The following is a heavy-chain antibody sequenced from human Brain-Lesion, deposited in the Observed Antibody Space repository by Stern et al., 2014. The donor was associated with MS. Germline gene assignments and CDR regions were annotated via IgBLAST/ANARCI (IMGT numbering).Heavy chain of an antibody. Sequence: QLVQSGAEVKKPGASVKVSCKTSGYIFTGYYIHWVRQAPGKGLEWMAWINPNTGGTKSAQKIQGRVTMSRDTSISTAYVELSSLTSDDTAVYYCARDQRGITIFGVVTDYYYLGMDVWGQGTTVTVSS. CDR3: ARDQRGITIFGVVTDYYYLGMDV. V-gene: IGHV1-2*02. CDR2: INPNTGGT. D-gene: IGHD3-3*01. J-gene: IGHJ6*02. CDR1: GYIFTGYY.